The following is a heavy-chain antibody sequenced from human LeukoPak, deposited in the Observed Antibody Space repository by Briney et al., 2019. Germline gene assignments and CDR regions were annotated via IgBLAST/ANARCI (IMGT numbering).Heavy chain of an antibody. CDR3: ARDLWGLRYSSTPEN. CDR1: GFTFSSYE. D-gene: IGHD6-13*01. Sequence: GGSLRLSCAASGFTFSSYEMNWVRQAPGKGLEWVSYISSSGSNIYYADSLKGRFTISRDNAKNLLYLQMNSLRAEDTAVYYCARDLWGLRYSSTPENWGQGTLVTVSS. J-gene: IGHJ4*02. V-gene: IGHV3-48*03. CDR2: ISSSGSNI.